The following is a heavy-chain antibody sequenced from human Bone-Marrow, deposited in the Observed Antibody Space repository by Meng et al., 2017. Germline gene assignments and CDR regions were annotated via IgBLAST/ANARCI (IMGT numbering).Heavy chain of an antibody. Sequence: SVKVFCKASGGTFSSYAISWVRQAPGQGLEWMGGIIPIFGTANYAQKFQGRVTITADESTSTAYMELSSLRSEDTAVYYCASPPYSGWYAYFDYWGQGTLVTVSS. CDR1: GGTFSSYA. D-gene: IGHD6-19*01. J-gene: IGHJ4*02. V-gene: IGHV1-69*13. CDR2: IIPIFGTA. CDR3: ASPPYSGWYAYFDY.